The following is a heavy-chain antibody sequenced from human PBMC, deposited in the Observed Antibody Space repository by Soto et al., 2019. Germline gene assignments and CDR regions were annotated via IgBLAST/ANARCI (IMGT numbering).Heavy chain of an antibody. CDR1: GYTFTSYR. CDR2: VSAYNGNT. Sequence: QVQLVQSGAEVKKPGAAVKVSCKASGYTFTSYRISWVRQAPGQGLESMGWVSAYNGNTNYAQKLQARVTMTTDTSTSTAYMELRSLRSDDPAVYYCAPDNCDCTNGVCYSVSYYCYGMDFWGQGTTVTVS. V-gene: IGHV1-18*04. D-gene: IGHD2-8*01. CDR3: APDNCDCTNGVCYSVSYYCYGMDF. J-gene: IGHJ6*02.